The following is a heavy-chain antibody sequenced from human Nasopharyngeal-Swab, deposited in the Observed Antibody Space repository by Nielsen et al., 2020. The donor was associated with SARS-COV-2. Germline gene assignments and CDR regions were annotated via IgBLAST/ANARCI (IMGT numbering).Heavy chain of an antibody. CDR1: GYIFTNYW. V-gene: IGHV5-51*01. J-gene: IGHJ3*02. CDR2: IYPGDSDI. Sequence: GESLKISCKGSGYIFTNYWIAWVRQMPGRGLEWMGIIYPGDSDIRYSPSFQGHVTISADKSINTAYLQWSSLRASDSAMYYCARGAPYLGNAFDIWGQGTMVTVSS. CDR3: ARGAPYLGNAFDI. D-gene: IGHD1-14*01.